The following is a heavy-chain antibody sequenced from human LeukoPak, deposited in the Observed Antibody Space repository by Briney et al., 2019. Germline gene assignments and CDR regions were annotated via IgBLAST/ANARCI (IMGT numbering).Heavy chain of an antibody. CDR3: AKWGRTYDILTGYSY. Sequence: GGSLGLSCAASGFTFSSYGMSWVRQAPGKGLEWVSAISGSGGSTYYADSVKGRFTISRDNSKNTLYLQMNSLRAEDTAVYYCAKWGRTYDILTGYSYWGQGTLVTVSS. D-gene: IGHD3-9*01. J-gene: IGHJ4*02. CDR2: ISGSGGST. CDR1: GFTFSSYG. V-gene: IGHV3-23*01.